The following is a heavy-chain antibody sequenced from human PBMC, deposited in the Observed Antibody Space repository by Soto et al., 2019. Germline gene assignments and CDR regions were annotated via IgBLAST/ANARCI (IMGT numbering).Heavy chain of an antibody. D-gene: IGHD2-8*01. V-gene: IGHV4-34*01. CDR2: INHSGST. CDR3: ARRVSQTKSRYYGTDV. Sequence: PSETLSLTCAVYGGSFSGYYWSWIRQPPGKGLEWIGEINHSGSTNYNPSLKSRVTISVDTSKNQFSLKLSSVTAADTAVYYCARRVSQTKSRYYGTDVWGQGTTVTVSS. J-gene: IGHJ6*02. CDR1: GGSFSGYY.